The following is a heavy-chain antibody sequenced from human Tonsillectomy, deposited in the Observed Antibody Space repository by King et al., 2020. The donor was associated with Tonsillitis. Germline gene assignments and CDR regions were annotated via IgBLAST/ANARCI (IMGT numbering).Heavy chain of an antibody. V-gene: IGHV1-58*01. Sequence: QLVESGPEVKKPGTSVKVSCKASGFTFSSSAVQWVRQARGQRLEWIGWIVVGSSITNYAQKFQERVTITSDMSTSTAYMELSSLRSDDTAVYYCAADRTYYYDTYAFDIWGQGRMVSVSS. CDR3: AADRTYYYDTYAFDI. CDR1: GFTFSSSA. CDR2: IVVGSSIT. J-gene: IGHJ3*02. D-gene: IGHD3-22*01.